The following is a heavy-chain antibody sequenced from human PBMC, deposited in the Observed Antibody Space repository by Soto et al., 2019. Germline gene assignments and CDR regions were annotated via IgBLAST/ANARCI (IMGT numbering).Heavy chain of an antibody. J-gene: IGHJ5*02. Sequence: ASVKVSCKASGYSLSGYYLHWVRQAPGQGPEWMGWINPNSGGTKYVQKFQGRVTMTRDTSISTVYLELSRLRSADTAVYYCGRGWGIAAPGPNWFDPWGQGTLVTVSS. V-gene: IGHV1-2*02. CDR1: GYSLSGYY. CDR3: GRGWGIAAPGPNWFDP. CDR2: INPNSGGT. D-gene: IGHD6-13*01.